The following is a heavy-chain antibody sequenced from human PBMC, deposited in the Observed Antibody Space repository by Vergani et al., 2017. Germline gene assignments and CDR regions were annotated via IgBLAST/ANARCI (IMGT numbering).Heavy chain of an antibody. D-gene: IGHD2-2*01. J-gene: IGHJ6*03. Sequence: QVQLQESGPGLVKPSQTLSLTCTVSGGSISSGSYYWSWIRQPAGKGLEWIGRIYTSGSTNYNPSLKSRVTISVDTSKNLFSLKLSSVTAADTAVYYCARQASIVVVPAAVRRNYYYYYMDVWGKGTTVTVSS. CDR2: IYTSGST. V-gene: IGHV4-61*02. CDR1: GGSISSGSYY. CDR3: ARQASIVVVPAAVRRNYYYYYMDV.